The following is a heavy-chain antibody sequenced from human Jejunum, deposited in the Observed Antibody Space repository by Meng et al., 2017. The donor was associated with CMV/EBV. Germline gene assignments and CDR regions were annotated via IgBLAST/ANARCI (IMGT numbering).Heavy chain of an antibody. Sequence: QVQLQDSGPGLLKPSVTLSLTFVVSGDSVTVSNWWSWVRQPPGKGLEWIGTIFHIGSTNYNPSLKTRVAISLDKSKNQFSLKLTSATAADTAVYYCARVDRDTGTYFDYWGQGILVTVSS. D-gene: IGHD1-26*01. CDR1: GDSVTVSNW. CDR2: IFHIGST. V-gene: IGHV4-4*02. J-gene: IGHJ4*02. CDR3: ARVDRDTGTYFDY.